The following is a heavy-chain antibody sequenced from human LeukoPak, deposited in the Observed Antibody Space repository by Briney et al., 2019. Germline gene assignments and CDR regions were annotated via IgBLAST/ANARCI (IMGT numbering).Heavy chain of an antibody. V-gene: IGHV3-33*08. J-gene: IGHJ4*02. CDR3: ARDLGVVVIGNLEY. CDR1: GFSFSSYG. Sequence: GRSLRLSCAASGFSFSSYGMHWVRQAPGKGLEWVAVIWYDGSNKYYADSVKGRFTISRDNSKNTLYLQMNSLRAEDTAVYYCARDLGVVVIGNLEYWGQGTLVTVSS. CDR2: IWYDGSNK. D-gene: IGHD3-22*01.